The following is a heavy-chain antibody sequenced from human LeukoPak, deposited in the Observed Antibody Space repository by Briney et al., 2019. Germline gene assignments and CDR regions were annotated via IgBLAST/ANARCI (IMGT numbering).Heavy chain of an antibody. V-gene: IGHV1-18*01. D-gene: IGHD2-21*02. CDR3: ARVGVVVTANFDY. J-gene: IGHJ4*02. Sequence: ASVKVSCKASGYTFTSYGISWVRQAPGQGLEWMGWISAYNGNTNYAQKLQGRVTKTTDTSTSTAYMELRSPRSDDTAVYYCARVGVVVTANFDYWGQGTLVTVSS. CDR2: ISAYNGNT. CDR1: GYTFTSYG.